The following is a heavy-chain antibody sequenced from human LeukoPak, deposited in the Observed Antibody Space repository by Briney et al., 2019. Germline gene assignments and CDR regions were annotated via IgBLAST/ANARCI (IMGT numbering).Heavy chain of an antibody. V-gene: IGHV4-59*01. J-gene: IGHJ6*03. CDR2: IYYSGST. Sequence: PSETLSLTCTVSGGSISSYYWSWIRQPPGKGLEWIGYIYYSGSTNYNPSLKSRVTISVDTSKNQFSLKLSSVTAADTAVYYCARVSVXXXXXYXXXXAXGKGTTVTVSS. CDR3: ARVSVXXXXXYXXXXA. CDR1: GGSISSYY.